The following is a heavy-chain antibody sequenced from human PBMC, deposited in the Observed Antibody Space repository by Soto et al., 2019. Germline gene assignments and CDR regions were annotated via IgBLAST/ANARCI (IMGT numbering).Heavy chain of an antibody. CDR3: TTIVLPFGGVIGGDAFDI. D-gene: IGHD3-16*02. CDR1: GFTFSNAW. J-gene: IGHJ3*02. V-gene: IGHV3-15*01. Sequence: EVQLVESGGGLVKPGGSLRLSCAASGFTFSNAWMSWVRQAPGKGLEWVGRIKSKTDGGTTDYAAPVKGRFTISRDDSKNTLYLQMNSLKTEDTAVYYFTTIVLPFGGVIGGDAFDIWGQGTMVTVSS. CDR2: IKSKTDGGTT.